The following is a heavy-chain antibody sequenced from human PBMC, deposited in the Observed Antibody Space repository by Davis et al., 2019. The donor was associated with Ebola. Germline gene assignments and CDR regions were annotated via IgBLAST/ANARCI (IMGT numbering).Heavy chain of an antibody. D-gene: IGHD3-9*01. J-gene: IGHJ4*02. CDR1: GYRFTSYY. CDR3: ARDFDGGNYNFDY. V-gene: IGHV1-46*01. Sequence: ASVKVSCKASGYRFTSYYMHWVRQAPGQGLEWMGIINPITGGTSYAQNFQVRVNMTRDTSTSTVYMELSSLRSEDTATYFCARDFDGGNYNFDYWGPGTPVTVSS. CDR2: INPITGGT.